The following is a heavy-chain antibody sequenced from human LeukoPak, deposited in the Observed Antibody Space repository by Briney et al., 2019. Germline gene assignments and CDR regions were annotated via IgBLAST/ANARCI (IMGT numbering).Heavy chain of an antibody. J-gene: IGHJ1*01. CDR3: AVAGQGYFQH. D-gene: IGHD6-19*01. CDR1: GVTFSGSA. V-gene: IGHV3-73*01. CDR2: IRSKANSYAT. Sequence: GGSLRLSCAASGVTFSGSAMHRGREASGKGRGCVGSIRSKANSYATAYPASVKGRFTISRDDSKTTAYLQMNSLKAEDTAVYYCAVAGQGYFQHWGQGTLVTVSS.